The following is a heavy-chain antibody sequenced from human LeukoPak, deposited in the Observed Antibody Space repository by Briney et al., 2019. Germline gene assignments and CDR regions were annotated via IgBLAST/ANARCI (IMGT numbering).Heavy chain of an antibody. CDR2: VYYTGST. D-gene: IGHD7-27*01. V-gene: IGHV4-59*01. Sequence: SETLSLTCTVSGDFITAYYWSWIRQPPGKGLEWIGYVYYTGSTEYNPSLRSRVTISLDLSKHQFSLNLTSVTAADTAVYHCASNTGTVFDYWGQGALVTVSS. J-gene: IGHJ4*02. CDR3: ASNTGTVFDY. CDR1: GDFITAYY.